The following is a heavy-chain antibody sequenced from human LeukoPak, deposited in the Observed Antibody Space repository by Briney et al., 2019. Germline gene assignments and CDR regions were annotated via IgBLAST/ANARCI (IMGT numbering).Heavy chain of an antibody. CDR3: AKDQAPPGDAFDI. Sequence: PGRSLRLSCAASGFTFSSYGMHWVRQAPGKGLEWVAVISYDGSNKYYADSVKGRFTISRDNSKNTLYLQMNSLRAEDTAVYYCAKDQAPPGDAFDIWGQGTMVTVSS. J-gene: IGHJ3*02. CDR1: GFTFSSYG. CDR2: ISYDGSNK. V-gene: IGHV3-30*18.